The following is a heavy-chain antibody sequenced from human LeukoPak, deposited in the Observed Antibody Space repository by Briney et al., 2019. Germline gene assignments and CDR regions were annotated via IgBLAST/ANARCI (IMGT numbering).Heavy chain of an antibody. CDR1: GFTFSSYG. Sequence: PGGSLRLSCAASGFTFSSYGMHWVRQAPGKGLEWVAVIWYDGSNKYYADSVKGRFTISRDNSKNTLYLQMNSLRAEDTAVYYCARGTGEIYYYYGMDVWGQGTTVTVSS. V-gene: IGHV3-33*01. CDR2: IWYDGSNK. J-gene: IGHJ6*02. D-gene: IGHD7-27*01. CDR3: ARGTGEIYYYYGMDV.